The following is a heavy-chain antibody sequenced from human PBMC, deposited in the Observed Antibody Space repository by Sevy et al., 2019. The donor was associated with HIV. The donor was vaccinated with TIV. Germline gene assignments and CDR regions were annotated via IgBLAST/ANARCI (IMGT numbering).Heavy chain of an antibody. Sequence: GGSLRLSCAASGFTFSSYWMHWVRQAQGKGLVWVSRINSDGSSTSYADSVKGRFTSSRDKARNTLYLQMNSLRAEDTAVYYCARDVLTTFDYYGMDVWGQGTTVTVSS. D-gene: IGHD3-16*01. V-gene: IGHV3-74*01. CDR1: GFTFSSYW. J-gene: IGHJ6*02. CDR3: ARDVLTTFDYYGMDV. CDR2: INSDGSST.